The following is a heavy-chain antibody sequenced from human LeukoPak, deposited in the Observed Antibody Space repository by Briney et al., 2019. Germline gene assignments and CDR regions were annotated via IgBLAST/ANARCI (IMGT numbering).Heavy chain of an antibody. CDR2: MNPNSGNT. D-gene: IGHD3-10*01. J-gene: IGHJ4*02. Sequence: ASVKVSCKASGGTFSSYAISWVRQAPGRGLEWMGWMNPNSGNTGYAQKFQGRVTITTDESTSTAYMELSSLRSEDTAVYYCARDSGGYYSLFDYWGQGTLVTVSS. CDR1: GGTFSSYA. V-gene: IGHV1-69*05. CDR3: ARDSGGYYSLFDY.